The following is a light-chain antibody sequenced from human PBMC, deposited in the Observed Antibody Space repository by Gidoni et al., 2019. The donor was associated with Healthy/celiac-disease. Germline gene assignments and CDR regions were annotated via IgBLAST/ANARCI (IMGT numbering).Light chain of an antibody. V-gene: IGLV1-40*01. Sequence: QSALTQPPSVSGAPGQRVTISCTGSSSNIVAGYDVHWYQQLPGTAPKLLIYGNSNRPSGVPDRFSGSKSGTSASLAITGLQAEDEADYYCQSYDSSLSGSVFGGGTKLTVL. CDR3: QSYDSSLSGSV. CDR1: SSNIVAGYD. J-gene: IGLJ3*02. CDR2: GNS.